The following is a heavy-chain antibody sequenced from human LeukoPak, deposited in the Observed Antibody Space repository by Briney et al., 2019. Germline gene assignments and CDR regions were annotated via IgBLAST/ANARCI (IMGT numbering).Heavy chain of an antibody. CDR2: INHSGST. CDR3: ARLYYYVPYYFDY. Sequence: SETLSLTCAVYGGSFSGYYWSWIRQPPGKGLEWIGEINHSGSTNYNPSLKSRVTISVDTSKNQFSLKLSPVTAADTAVYYCARLYYYVPYYFDYWGQGTLVTVSS. D-gene: IGHD3-10*02. J-gene: IGHJ4*02. V-gene: IGHV4-34*01. CDR1: GGSFSGYY.